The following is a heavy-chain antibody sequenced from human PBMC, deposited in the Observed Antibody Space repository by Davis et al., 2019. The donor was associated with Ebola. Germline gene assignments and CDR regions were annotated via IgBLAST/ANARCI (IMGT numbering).Heavy chain of an antibody. CDR3: ARDSGGAIYGMDV. V-gene: IGHV1-18*01. Sequence: ASVKVSCKASGYTFNSHGISWVRLAPGQGLEWMGWISGFNGNTNYAQKSQGRVTMTTDTSTSTAYMELGSLRSDDTAVYYCARDSGGAIYGMDVWGQGTTVTVSS. D-gene: IGHD3-16*01. J-gene: IGHJ6*02. CDR1: GYTFNSHG. CDR2: ISGFNGNT.